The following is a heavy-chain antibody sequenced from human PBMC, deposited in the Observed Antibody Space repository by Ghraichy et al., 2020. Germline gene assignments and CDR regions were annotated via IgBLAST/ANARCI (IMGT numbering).Heavy chain of an antibody. Sequence: GGSLRLSCAVSGFTLSDYSINWVRQAPGKGLEWISYITSSGKFISYADSVKGRFTVSRDNAQNSLSLQMNSLRDEDTAVYYCARGSRVVRFFYYDGMDVWGQGTTVTVSS. CDR3: ARGSRVVRFFYYDGMDV. V-gene: IGHV3-48*02. CDR2: ITSSGKFI. D-gene: IGHD4-23*01. CDR1: GFTLSDYS. J-gene: IGHJ6*02.